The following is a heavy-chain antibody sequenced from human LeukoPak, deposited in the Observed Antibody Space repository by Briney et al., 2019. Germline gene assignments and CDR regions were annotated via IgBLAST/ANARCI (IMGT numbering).Heavy chain of an antibody. V-gene: IGHV3-23*01. D-gene: IGHD3-10*01. CDR3: AKARVILWFGELPN. J-gene: IGHJ4*02. CDR2: ISGSGGST. CDR1: GFTFSSHA. Sequence: GGSLRLSCAASGFTFSSHAMSWVRQAPGKGLEWVSAISGSGGSTYYADSVKGRFTISRDNSKNTLYLQMNSLRAEDTAVYYCAKARVILWFGELPNWGQGTLVTVSS.